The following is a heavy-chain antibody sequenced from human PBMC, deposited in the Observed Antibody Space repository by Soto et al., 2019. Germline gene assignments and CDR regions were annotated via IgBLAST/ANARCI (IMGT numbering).Heavy chain of an antibody. CDR3: AKDEYYYSRSGYYIFDS. Sequence: GGSLRLSCVASGFTADDYAMHWVRQAPGKGLEWVAAISHDGTNKNYGDSVKGRFTISRDNSKKTLYLQMNSLRPEDTALYYCAKDEYYYSRSGYYIFDSWGQGTLVTVS. CDR1: GFTADDYA. V-gene: IGHV3-30*18. J-gene: IGHJ4*02. CDR2: ISHDGTNK. D-gene: IGHD3-22*01.